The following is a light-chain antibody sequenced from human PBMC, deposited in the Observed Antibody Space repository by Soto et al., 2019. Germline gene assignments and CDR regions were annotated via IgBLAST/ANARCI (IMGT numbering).Light chain of an antibody. CDR2: GXS. V-gene: IGKV3-20*01. CDR1: QSVSSSY. CDR3: QHYVTSSIT. J-gene: IGKJ5*01. Sequence: EIVLTQSPGTLSLSPGERATLSCRASQSVSSSYLAWYQXKPXXXPXXXXYGXSSRATGIPDRFSGSGSGTDFTLTISRLEPEDFAVYYCQHYVTSSITFGQGTLLEI.